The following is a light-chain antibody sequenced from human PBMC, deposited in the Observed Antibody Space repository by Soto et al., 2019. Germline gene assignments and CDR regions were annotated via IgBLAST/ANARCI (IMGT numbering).Light chain of an antibody. CDR1: QSTSIW. V-gene: IGKV1-5*03. J-gene: IGKJ1*01. CDR2: KAS. Sequence: DIQMTRSPSTLSASIGDRVTITCRASQSTSIWLAWYQQKPGKAPRLLIYKASILERGVPSRFSGSGSGTEFTLTISSLQPDDFATYYCQQYNTDPWTFGQGTKVDIK. CDR3: QQYNTDPWT.